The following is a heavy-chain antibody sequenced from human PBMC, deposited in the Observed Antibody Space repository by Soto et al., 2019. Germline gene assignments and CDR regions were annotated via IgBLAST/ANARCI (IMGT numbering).Heavy chain of an antibody. D-gene: IGHD6-13*01. CDR1: GYSFTSYW. CDR2: IYPGDSDT. J-gene: IGHJ6*02. Sequence: LKISCKGSGYSFTSYWIGWVRQMPGKGLEWMGIIYPGDSDTRYSPSFQGQVTISADKSISTAHLQWSSLKASDTAMYYCARVSAGSSPYYYYYGMDVWGQGTTVTVSS. V-gene: IGHV5-51*01. CDR3: ARVSAGSSPYYYYYGMDV.